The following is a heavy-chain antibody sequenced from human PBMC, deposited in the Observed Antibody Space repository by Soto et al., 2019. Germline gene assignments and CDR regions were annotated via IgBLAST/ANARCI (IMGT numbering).Heavy chain of an antibody. CDR1: GFTFSSYA. Sequence: PGGSLRLSCAASGFTFSSYAMHWVRQAPGKGLEWVAVISYDGSNKYYADSVKGRFTISRDNSKNTLYLQMNSLRAEDTAVYYCASESQDTAMAYFDYWGQGTLVTVSS. CDR2: ISYDGSNK. CDR3: ASESQDTAMAYFDY. D-gene: IGHD5-18*01. J-gene: IGHJ4*02. V-gene: IGHV3-30-3*01.